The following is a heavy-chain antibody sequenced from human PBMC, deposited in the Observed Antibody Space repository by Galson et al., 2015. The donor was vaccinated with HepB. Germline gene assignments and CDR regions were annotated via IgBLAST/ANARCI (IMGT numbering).Heavy chain of an antibody. CDR1: GYTFTGFY. D-gene: IGHD6-13*01. Sequence: SVKVSCKASGYTFTGFYMHWVRQAPGQGLEWMGRINPNSGGINYAQKFQGRVTMTRDTSITTAYMELSRLRSDDTAVYYCARDVSGSWYYFDYWGQGTLVTVSS. CDR3: ARDVSGSWYYFDY. J-gene: IGHJ4*02. V-gene: IGHV1-2*06. CDR2: INPNSGGI.